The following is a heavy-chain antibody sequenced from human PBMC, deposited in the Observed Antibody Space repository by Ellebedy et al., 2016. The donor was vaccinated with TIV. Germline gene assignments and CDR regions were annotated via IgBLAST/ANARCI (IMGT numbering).Heavy chain of an antibody. CDR2: ISGSGGST. J-gene: IGHJ6*02. V-gene: IGHV3-23*01. D-gene: IGHD3-3*01. CDR3: ASHYDFWSGYSLYYYGMDV. CDR1: GFTFSSYA. Sequence: PGGSLRLSCAASGFTFSSYAMSWVRQAPGKRLEWVSAISGSGGSTYYADSVKGRFTISRDNSKNTLYLQMNSLRAEDTAVYYCASHYDFWSGYSLYYYGMDVWGQGTTVTVSS.